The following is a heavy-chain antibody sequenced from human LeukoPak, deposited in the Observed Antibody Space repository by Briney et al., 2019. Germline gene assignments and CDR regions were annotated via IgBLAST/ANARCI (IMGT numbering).Heavy chain of an antibody. D-gene: IGHD3-22*01. CDR3: ARDRVPVADYYDSSVNAFDI. CDR2: IYYSGST. V-gene: IGHV4-39*07. Sequence: PSETLSLTCTVSGGSISSSSYYWGWIRQPPGKGLEWIGSIYYSGSTYYNPSPKSRVTISVDTSKNQFSLKLSSVTAADTAVYYCARDRVPVADYYDSSVNAFDIWGQGTMVTVSS. CDR1: GGSISSSSYY. J-gene: IGHJ3*02.